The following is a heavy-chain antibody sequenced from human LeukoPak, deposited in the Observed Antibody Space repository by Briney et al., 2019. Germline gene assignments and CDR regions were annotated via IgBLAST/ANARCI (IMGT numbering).Heavy chain of an antibody. CDR2: ISGSGGST. V-gene: IGHV3-23*01. CDR3: AKSRYFDWLSPPGFDY. CDR1: GFTFSSYA. J-gene: IGHJ4*02. D-gene: IGHD3-9*01. Sequence: GGSLRLSCAASGFTFSSYAMSWVRQALGKGLEWVSAISGSGGSTYYADSVKGRFTISRDNSKNTLYLQMNSLRAEDTAVYYCAKSRYFDWLSPPGFDYWGQGTLVTVSS.